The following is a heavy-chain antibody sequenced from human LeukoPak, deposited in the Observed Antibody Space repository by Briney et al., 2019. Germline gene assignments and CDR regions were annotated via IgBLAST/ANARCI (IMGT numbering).Heavy chain of an antibody. J-gene: IGHJ6*02. D-gene: IGHD5-18*01. V-gene: IGHV3-33*08. CDR1: GFTFRTYW. CDR2: IWYDGSNK. CDR3: ARGYSYGFYYYGMDV. Sequence: GGSLRLSCAASGFTFRTYWMSWVRQAPGKGLEWVAVIWYDGSNKYYADSVKGRFTISRDNSKNTLYLQMNSLRAEDTAVYYCARGYSYGFYYYGMDVWGQGTTVTVSS.